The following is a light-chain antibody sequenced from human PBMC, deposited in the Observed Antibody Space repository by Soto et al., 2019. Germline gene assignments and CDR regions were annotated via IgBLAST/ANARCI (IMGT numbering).Light chain of an antibody. CDR3: RPYNNWPPRP. V-gene: IGKV3-15*01. CDR1: QSVSSN. CDR2: GGA. Sequence: EVGITQSPAALAVTPGERATRSCRASQSVSSNLAWYQQKPGQGARLLIYGGATRATGIPARFSGSGPGTKSTLTISSPQSEDGSAYSCRPYNNWPPRPFGQGAK. J-gene: IGKJ1*01.